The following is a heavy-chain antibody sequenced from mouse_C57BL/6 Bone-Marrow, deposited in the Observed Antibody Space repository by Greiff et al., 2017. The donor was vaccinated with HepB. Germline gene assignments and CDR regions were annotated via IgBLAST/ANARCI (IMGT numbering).Heavy chain of an antibody. CDR1: GFSLTSYG. Sequence: VKLMESGPGLVQPSQSLSITCTVSGFSLTSYGVHWVRQSPGKGLEWLGVIWSGGSTDYNAAFISRLSISKDNSKSQVFFKMNSLQADDTAIYYCARNPDGYYLYWYFDVWGTGTTVTVSS. CDR3: ARNPDGYYLYWYFDV. V-gene: IGHV2-2*01. CDR2: IWSGGST. J-gene: IGHJ1*03. D-gene: IGHD2-3*01.